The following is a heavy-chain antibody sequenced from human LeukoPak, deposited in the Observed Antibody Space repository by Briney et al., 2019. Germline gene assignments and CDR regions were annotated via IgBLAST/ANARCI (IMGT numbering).Heavy chain of an antibody. Sequence: PGGSLGLLRRFWGFTYRSYVTRWVRQAPGKGLEWVSAISDSGDGTYYADSVKGRFTISRDNSKNTLYLQMNGLGAEDTAVYYCATAHAIRAYDYWGQGTLVTVSS. V-gene: IGHV3-23*01. J-gene: IGHJ4*02. CDR3: ATAHAIRAYDY. CDR1: GFTYRSYV. D-gene: IGHD2-21*01. CDR2: ISDSGDGT.